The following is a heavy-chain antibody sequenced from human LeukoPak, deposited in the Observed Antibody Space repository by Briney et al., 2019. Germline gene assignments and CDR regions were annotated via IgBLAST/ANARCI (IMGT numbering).Heavy chain of an antibody. J-gene: IGHJ4*02. CDR1: GFTFSSYA. CDR2: ISYDGSNK. D-gene: IGHD4-17*01. Sequence: GGSLRLSCAASGFTFSSYAMHWVRQAPGKGLEWVAVISYDGSNKYYADSVKGRFTISRDNSKNTLYLQMSSLRAEDTAVYYCARDTLDDAVTTLDYWGQGTLVTVSS. CDR3: ARDTLDDAVTTLDY. V-gene: IGHV3-30*04.